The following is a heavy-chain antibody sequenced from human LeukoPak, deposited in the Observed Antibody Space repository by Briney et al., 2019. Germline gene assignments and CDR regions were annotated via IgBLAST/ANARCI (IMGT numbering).Heavy chain of an antibody. CDR3: AKDHPSGYYFDY. D-gene: IGHD1-14*01. Sequence: PSETLSLTCTVSGYSISSGYYWGWIRQPPGKGLEWVSAISGSGGSTFNADSVKGRFTISRGNSKNTLFLQMNSLRAEDTAIYYRAKDHPSGYYFDYWGQGTLVTVSS. CDR2: ISGSGGST. V-gene: IGHV3-23*01. CDR1: GYSISSGYY. J-gene: IGHJ4*02.